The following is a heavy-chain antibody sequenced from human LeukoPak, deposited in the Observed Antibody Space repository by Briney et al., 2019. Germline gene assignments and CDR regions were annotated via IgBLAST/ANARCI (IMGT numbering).Heavy chain of an antibody. J-gene: IGHJ3*02. Sequence: PSETLSLTCTVSGGSIGSSNYYWGWIRQSPGKGLEWIGSVYYSGSTYYNPSLKSRVTIFVDTSKKQFSLKLSSVTAADTAAYYCARSYCSSTSCYGVGAFDIWGQGTMVTVSS. V-gene: IGHV4-39*01. D-gene: IGHD2-2*01. CDR1: GGSIGSSNYY. CDR2: VYYSGST. CDR3: ARSYCSSTSCYGVGAFDI.